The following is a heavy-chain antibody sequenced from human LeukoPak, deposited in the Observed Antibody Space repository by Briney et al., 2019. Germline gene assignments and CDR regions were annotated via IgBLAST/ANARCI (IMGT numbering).Heavy chain of an antibody. CDR2: IKTKADNYAT. CDR3: THPAYYYNVDV. Sequence: GGSLRLSCSASVLTFSVSAIPWVRQASGKGLEWVGRIKTKADNYATSYAASVKGRFTISRDDSTNTAYLQMNSLKIEDTAVYYCTHPAYYYNVDVWGKGTTVTVSS. D-gene: IGHD6-25*01. CDR1: VLTFSVSA. V-gene: IGHV3-73*01. J-gene: IGHJ6*04.